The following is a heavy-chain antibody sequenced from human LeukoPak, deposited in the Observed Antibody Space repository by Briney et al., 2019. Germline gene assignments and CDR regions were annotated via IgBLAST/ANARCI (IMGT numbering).Heavy chain of an antibody. CDR3: AKSPHIDVVVPAAIYFDY. V-gene: IGHV3-30-3*02. D-gene: IGHD2-2*02. CDR1: GFTFSSYA. J-gene: IGHJ4*02. Sequence: GGSLRLSCAASGFTFSSYAMHWVRQAPGKGLEWVAVISYDGSNKYYADSVKGRFTISRDNSKNTLYLQMNSLRAEDTAVYYCAKSPHIDVVVPAAIYFDYWGQGTLVTVSS. CDR2: ISYDGSNK.